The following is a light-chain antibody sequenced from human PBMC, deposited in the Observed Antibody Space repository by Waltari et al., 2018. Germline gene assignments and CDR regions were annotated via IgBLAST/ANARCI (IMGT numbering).Light chain of an antibody. J-gene: IGKJ4*01. V-gene: IGKV3-15*01. CDR2: GAS. Sequence: VLLTQSPASLSVSPGDTVILSCRARQSVRTNLVWYQQKAGQAPRTLIYGASTMASGVPSRFSGSGSETDFTLIISSLQSEDAAVYFCQQYYVWPPITFGGGTKLEI. CDR1: QSVRTN. CDR3: QQYYVWPPIT.